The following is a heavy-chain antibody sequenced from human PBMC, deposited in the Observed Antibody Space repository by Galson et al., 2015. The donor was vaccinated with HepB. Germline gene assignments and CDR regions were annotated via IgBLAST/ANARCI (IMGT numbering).Heavy chain of an antibody. CDR3: ARDSRLELQLSNYYSYVMDV. CDR1: GYDFNTYG. CDR2: VSGYDGSA. J-gene: IGHJ6*02. Sequence: SVKVSCKASGYDFNTYGLSWVRQAPGQGLEWMGWVSGYDGSANNAPKFQGRVTMTTQTSTGTAFMEMRSLRSDDTAVYYCARDSRLELQLSNYYSYVMDVGRQG. D-gene: IGHD6-6*01. V-gene: IGHV1-18*01.